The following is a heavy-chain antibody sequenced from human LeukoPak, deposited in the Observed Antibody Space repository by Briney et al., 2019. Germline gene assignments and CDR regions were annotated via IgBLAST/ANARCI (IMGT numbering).Heavy chain of an antibody. CDR1: GGTFSSYA. D-gene: IGHD3-10*01. Sequence: GSSVRVSCKASGGTFSSYAISWVRQAPGQGLEWMGGIIPIFGTANYAQKFQGRVTITTDESTSTAYMELSSLRSEDTAVYYCARDRPRGSRGYYGMDVWGQGTTVTVSS. V-gene: IGHV1-69*05. J-gene: IGHJ6*02. CDR2: IIPIFGTA. CDR3: ARDRPRGSRGYYGMDV.